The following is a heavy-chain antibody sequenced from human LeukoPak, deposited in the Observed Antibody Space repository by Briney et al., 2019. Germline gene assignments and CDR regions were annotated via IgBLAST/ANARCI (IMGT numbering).Heavy chain of an antibody. Sequence: GGSLRLSCAASGFPFSSYPVHWVRQAPGKGLEWVAVISYDGSNKYYAGSVKGRFTISRDNSKNTLYLQMNSLRAEDTAVYYCAKGRYFGASDKYYFDYWGQGTLVTVSS. J-gene: IGHJ4*02. CDR3: AKGRYFGASDKYYFDY. V-gene: IGHV3-30*04. CDR2: ISYDGSNK. D-gene: IGHD3-9*01. CDR1: GFPFSSYP.